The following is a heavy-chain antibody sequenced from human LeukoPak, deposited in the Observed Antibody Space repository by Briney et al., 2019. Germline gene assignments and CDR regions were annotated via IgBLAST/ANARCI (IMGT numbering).Heavy chain of an antibody. J-gene: IGHJ6*03. V-gene: IGHV4-59*01. CDR3: ARRVGGGSIVTTKQYYYYYYYMDV. Sequence: SETLSLTCTVSGGSISSYCWSWVRQPPGKGLEWIGYIYYSGSTNYNPSLKSRVTISVDTSKNQFSLKLSSVTAADTAVYYCARRVGGGSIVTTKQYYYYYYYMDVWGKGTTVTVSS. D-gene: IGHD6-6*01. CDR1: GGSISSYC. CDR2: IYYSGST.